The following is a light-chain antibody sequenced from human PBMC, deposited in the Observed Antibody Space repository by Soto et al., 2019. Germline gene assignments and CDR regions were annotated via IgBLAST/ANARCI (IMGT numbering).Light chain of an antibody. CDR1: QSISSW. CDR3: QQYNDNWT. V-gene: IGKV1-5*03. J-gene: IGKJ1*01. CDR2: NAS. Sequence: DIQMTQSPSSLSASVGDRVTITCRASQSISSWLSCYQQKPGQAPKLLIYNASTLQSRVHSRFSGRGSGTEFTLAISSQPADDSATYYCQQYNDNWTFGPGTKVDIK.